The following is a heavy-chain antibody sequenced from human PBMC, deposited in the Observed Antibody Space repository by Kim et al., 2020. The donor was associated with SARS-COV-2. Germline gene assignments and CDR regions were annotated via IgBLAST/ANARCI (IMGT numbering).Heavy chain of an antibody. D-gene: IGHD1-7*01. J-gene: IGHJ4*02. Sequence: PSLKSRLTITKDTAKNQVVLTMTNMDPVDTATYYCAHRHITGTTRVYFDYWGQGTLVTVSS. CDR3: AHRHITGTTRVYFDY. V-gene: IGHV2-5*01.